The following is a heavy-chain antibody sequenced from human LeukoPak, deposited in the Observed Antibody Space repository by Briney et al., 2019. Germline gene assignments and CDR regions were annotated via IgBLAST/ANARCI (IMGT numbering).Heavy chain of an antibody. J-gene: IGHJ4*02. CDR3: ARGRDPLQPLDY. V-gene: IGHV4-59*08. CDR2: IYYSRST. CDR1: GGSISNYY. D-gene: IGHD2-2*01. Sequence: KTSETLSLTCTVSGGSISNYYWTWIQQPPGKGLEWIGYIYYSRSTNYNPSLKSRVTISLDTSKNHFSLRLSSVTAADTAVYYCARGRDPLQPLDYWGQGTLVTVSS.